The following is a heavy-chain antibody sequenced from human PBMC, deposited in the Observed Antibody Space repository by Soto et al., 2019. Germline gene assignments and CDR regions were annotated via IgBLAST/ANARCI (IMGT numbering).Heavy chain of an antibody. CDR1: GQSFSGHS. CDR2: INESGSK. V-gene: IGHV4-34*01. Sequence: QVQLQQWGAGLVKPSETLSLSCAVYGQSFSGHSWAWIRQPPGKGLEWIGEINESGSKYYNPSLKSRVTISTDTSKNQCSLKLSSVSAADTAAYFCARGSGIVALPGELEDVKYDYWGQGTLVNVSS. CDR3: ARGSGIVALPGELEDVKYDY. D-gene: IGHD1-1*01. J-gene: IGHJ4*02.